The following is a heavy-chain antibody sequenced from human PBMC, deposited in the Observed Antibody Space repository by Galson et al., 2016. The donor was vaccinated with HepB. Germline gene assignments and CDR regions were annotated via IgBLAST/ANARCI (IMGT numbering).Heavy chain of an antibody. J-gene: IGHJ6*02. CDR2: ISNDGSTT. CDR3: AKGTYFGSGSYYGMDV. Sequence: SLRLSCAASGFRFSYYGMHWVRQAPGKGLEWVAFISNDGSTTYYAESVKGRFTISRDKSRTTVSLQMNSLRAEDTAVYKCAKGTYFGSGSYYGMDVWGQGTTVTVSS. CDR1: GFRFSYYG. D-gene: IGHD3-10*01. V-gene: IGHV3-30*18.